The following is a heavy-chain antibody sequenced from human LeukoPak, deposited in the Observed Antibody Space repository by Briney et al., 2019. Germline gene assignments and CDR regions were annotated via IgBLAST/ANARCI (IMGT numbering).Heavy chain of an antibody. Sequence: ASVTVSCKASGYTFTSYGISWVRQAPGQGLEWMGWISAYNGNTNYAQKLQGRVTMTTDTSTSTAYMELRSLRSDDTAVYYCARGVAGRDYYYYYYMDVWGKGTTVTVSS. CDR1: GYTFTSYG. D-gene: IGHD6-19*01. J-gene: IGHJ6*03. CDR2: ISAYNGNT. V-gene: IGHV1-18*01. CDR3: ARGVAGRDYYYYYYMDV.